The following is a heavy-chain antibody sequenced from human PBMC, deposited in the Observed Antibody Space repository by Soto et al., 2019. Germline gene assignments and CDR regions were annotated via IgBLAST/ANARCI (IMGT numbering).Heavy chain of an antibody. Sequence: PSETLSLTCTVSGGSVSSGSYYWSWIRQPPGKGLEWIGYIYYSGSTNYNPSLKSRVTISVDTSKNQFSLKLSSVTAADTAVYYCAREELDGIAACHGWFDPWGQGTLVTVSS. CDR1: GGSVSSGSYY. CDR2: IYYSGST. CDR3: AREELDGIAACHGWFDP. D-gene: IGHD6-6*01. V-gene: IGHV4-61*01. J-gene: IGHJ5*02.